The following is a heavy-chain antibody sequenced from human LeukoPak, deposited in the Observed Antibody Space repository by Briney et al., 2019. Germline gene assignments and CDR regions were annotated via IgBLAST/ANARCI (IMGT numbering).Heavy chain of an antibody. CDR1: GYTFTGHN. CDR3: ARDWRSYCCGDKCPYVVGY. CDR2: INPYSGDT. J-gene: IGHJ4*02. Sequence: GASVKVSCKASGYTFTGHNLHWVRLAPGQGLQWMGWINPYSGDTGSAQHLQGRMTLTRDTSISTAYMELRSLTSDDTAFYYCARDWRSYCCGDKCPYVVGYWGQGTLVLVSA. V-gene: IGHV1-2*02. D-gene: IGHD3-16*01.